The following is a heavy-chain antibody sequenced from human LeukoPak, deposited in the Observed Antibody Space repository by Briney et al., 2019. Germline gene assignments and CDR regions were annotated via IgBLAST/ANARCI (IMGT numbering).Heavy chain of an antibody. CDR2: IYSGGST. Sequence: GGSLRLSCAASGFTVSSNYMSWVRQAPGKGLEWVSVIYSGGSTYYADSVKGRFTISRDNSKNTLYLQMNSLRAEDTAVYYCAREARDYGWFDPWGQGTLVTVSS. CDR3: AREARDYGWFDP. V-gene: IGHV3-53*01. J-gene: IGHJ5*02. D-gene: IGHD3-16*01. CDR1: GFTVSSNY.